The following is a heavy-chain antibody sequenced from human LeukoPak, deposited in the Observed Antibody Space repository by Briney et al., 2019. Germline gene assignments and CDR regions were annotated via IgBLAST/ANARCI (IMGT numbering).Heavy chain of an antibody. CDR2: INHSGST. D-gene: IGHD2-2*02. CDR1: GGSFSGYY. V-gene: IGHV4-34*01. Sequence: SETLSLTCAVYGGSFSGYYWSWIRQPPGKGLEWIGEINHSGSTNYSPSLKSRVTISVDTPKNQFSLKLSSVTAADTAVYYCARARYCSSTSCYKRVGYYYYGMDVWGQGTTVTVSS. J-gene: IGHJ6*02. CDR3: ARARYCSSTSCYKRVGYYYYGMDV.